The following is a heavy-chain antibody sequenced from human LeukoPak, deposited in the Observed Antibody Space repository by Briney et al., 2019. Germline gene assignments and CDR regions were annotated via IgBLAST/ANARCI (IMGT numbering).Heavy chain of an antibody. CDR1: GFTFSSYW. CDR3: ARDVDYHVTSECFDY. Sequence: PGGSLRLSCAASGFTFSSYWMHWARQAPGKGLVWVSRINSDGSSTTYADSVKGRFTIARDNAKNTLYLQMNSLRPEDTAVYYCARDVDYHVTSECFDYWGQGTLVTVSS. J-gene: IGHJ4*02. D-gene: IGHD3-22*01. V-gene: IGHV3-74*03. CDR2: INSDGSST.